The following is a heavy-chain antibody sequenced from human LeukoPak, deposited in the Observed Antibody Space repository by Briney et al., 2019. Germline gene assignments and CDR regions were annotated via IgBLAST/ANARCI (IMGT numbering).Heavy chain of an antibody. D-gene: IGHD4-17*01. Sequence: SETLSLTCAVYGGSFSGYYWSWIRQRPGKGLEWIGEINHSGSTNCNPSLKSRVTISVDTSKNQFSLKLSSVTAADTAVYYCARSAMTTVTLCLRGQGTMVTVSS. CDR2: INHSGST. J-gene: IGHJ3*01. V-gene: IGHV4-34*01. CDR3: ARSAMTTVTLCL. CDR1: GGSFSGYY.